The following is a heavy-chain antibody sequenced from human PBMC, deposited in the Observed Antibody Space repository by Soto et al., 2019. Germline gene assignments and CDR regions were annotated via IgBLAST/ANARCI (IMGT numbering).Heavy chain of an antibody. V-gene: IGHV1-69*12. CDR1: GGTFSSYA. D-gene: IGHD5-12*01. CDR2: IIPIFGTA. CDR3: ARGPTPEQLVAAPEVWFDP. Sequence: QVQLVQSGAEVKKPGSSVKVSCKASGGTFSSYAISWVRQAPGQGLEWMGGIIPIFGTANYAQKFQGRVTSTANEATSTAYMELSSLRSAATAVYYCARGPTPEQLVAAPEVWFDPWGQGTLVTVSS. J-gene: IGHJ5*02.